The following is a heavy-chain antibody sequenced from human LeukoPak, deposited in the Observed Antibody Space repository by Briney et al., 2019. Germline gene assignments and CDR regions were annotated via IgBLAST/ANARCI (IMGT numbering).Heavy chain of an antibody. Sequence: SETLSLTCTVSGGSMSNYYWSWIRQPAGKGREWIGLIYTSGSTNYNPSLKSRVTMSVDTSKNQFSLKLSSVTAADTAVYYCARDSVYSGSSLDYWGQGTLVTVSS. D-gene: IGHD1-26*01. J-gene: IGHJ4*02. CDR3: ARDSVYSGSSLDY. CDR2: IYTSGST. V-gene: IGHV4-4*07. CDR1: GGSMSNYY.